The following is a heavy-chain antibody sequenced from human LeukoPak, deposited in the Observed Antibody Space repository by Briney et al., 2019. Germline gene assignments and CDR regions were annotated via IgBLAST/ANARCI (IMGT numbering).Heavy chain of an antibody. Sequence: GSLRLSCSVSGITLSNYCMSWVRQAPGKGLEWVGGISGRGGRTNYADSVKGRFTISRDDPRNTLYLQMNSLSAEDTAVYFCAKRGVVIRVILVGFHKEAYYFDSWGQGALVTVSS. V-gene: IGHV3-23*01. J-gene: IGHJ4*02. CDR1: GITLSNYC. CDR2: ISGRGGRT. D-gene: IGHD3-22*01. CDR3: AKRGVVIRVILVGFHKEAYYFDS.